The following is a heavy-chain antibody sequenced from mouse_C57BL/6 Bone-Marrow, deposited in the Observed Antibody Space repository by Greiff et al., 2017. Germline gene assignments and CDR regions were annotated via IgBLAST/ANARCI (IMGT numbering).Heavy chain of an antibody. Sequence: VQLQESGAELARPGASVKLSCKASGYTFTSYGISWVKQRTGQGLEWIGEIYPRSGNPYYNEKFKGKATLTADKSSSTAYMELRSLTSEDSAVYFCARGSSYRFAYWGQGTLVTVSA. CDR1: GYTFTSYG. V-gene: IGHV1-81*01. J-gene: IGHJ3*01. D-gene: IGHD1-1*01. CDR3: ARGSSYRFAY. CDR2: IYPRSGNP.